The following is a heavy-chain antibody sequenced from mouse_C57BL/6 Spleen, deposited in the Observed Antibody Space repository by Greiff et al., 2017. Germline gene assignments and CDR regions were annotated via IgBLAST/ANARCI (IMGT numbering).Heavy chain of an antibody. J-gene: IGHJ1*03. CDR1: GYSITSGYY. V-gene: IGHV3-6*01. Sequence: EVKVEESGPGLVKPSQSLSLTCSVTGYSITSGYYWNWIRQFPGNKLEWMGYISYDGSNNYNPSLKNRISITRDTSKNQFFLKLNSVTTEDTATXYCARDEIANWARVPWYFDVWGTGTTVTVSS. D-gene: IGHD4-1*01. CDR3: ARDEIANWARVPWYFDV. CDR2: ISYDGSN.